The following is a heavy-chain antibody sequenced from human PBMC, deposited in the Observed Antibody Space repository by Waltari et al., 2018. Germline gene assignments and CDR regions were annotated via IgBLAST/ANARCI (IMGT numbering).Heavy chain of an antibody. Sequence: EVQLVESGGGLVQPGGSLRLPCAASGFPFNTYWMKGIRQAPGKGLEWVANINPDGSQKFYVDSVKGRFTVSRDNAQNSLYLQMNNLRAEDTTVYYCTTLARGESGDYWGQGTLVTVSS. CDR2: INPDGSQK. CDR3: TTLARGESGDY. D-gene: IGHD3-10*01. CDR1: GFPFNTYW. J-gene: IGHJ4*02. V-gene: IGHV3-7*01.